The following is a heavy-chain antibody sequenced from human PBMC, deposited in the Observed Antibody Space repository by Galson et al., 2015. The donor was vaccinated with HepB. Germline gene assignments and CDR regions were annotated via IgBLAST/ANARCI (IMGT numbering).Heavy chain of an antibody. CDR2: INSDGSST. J-gene: IGHJ4*02. CDR1: GFTFSSYW. Sequence: SLRLSCAASGFTFSSYWMHWVRQAPGKGLVWVSRINSDGSSTSYADSVKGRFTISRDNAKNTLYLQMNSLRAEDTAVYYCARASGRPPYYFDYWGQGTLVTVSS. D-gene: IGHD5-12*01. V-gene: IGHV3-74*01. CDR3: ARASGRPPYYFDY.